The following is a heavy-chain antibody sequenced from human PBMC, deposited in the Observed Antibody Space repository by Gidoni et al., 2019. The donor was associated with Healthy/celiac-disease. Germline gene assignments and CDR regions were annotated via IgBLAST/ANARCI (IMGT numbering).Heavy chain of an antibody. CDR1: GGTFSSYA. J-gene: IGHJ5*02. D-gene: IGHD3-10*01. CDR3: APSPLLWFGELSYNGFDP. CDR2: IIPILGIA. V-gene: IGHV1-69*04. Sequence: QVQLVQSGAEVKKPGSSVKVSCKASGGTFSSYAISWVRQAPGQGLEWMGRIIPILGIANYAQKFQGRVTITADKSTSTAYMELSSLRSEDTAVYYCAPSPLLWFGELSYNGFDPWGQGTLVTVSS.